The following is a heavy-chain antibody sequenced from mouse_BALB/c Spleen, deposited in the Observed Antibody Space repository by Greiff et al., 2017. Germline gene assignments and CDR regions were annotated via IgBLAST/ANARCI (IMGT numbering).Heavy chain of an antibody. V-gene: IGHV5-6*01. CDR2: ISSGGSYT. CDR1: GFTFSSYG. CDR3: ARHEDYYGSSPYAMDY. D-gene: IGHD1-1*01. J-gene: IGHJ4*01. Sequence: EVKVVESGGDLVKPGGSLKLSCAASGFTFSSYGMSWVRQTPDKRLEWVATISSGGSYTYYPDSVKGRFTISRDNAKNTLYLQMSSLKSEDTAMYYCARHEDYYGSSPYAMDYWGQGTSVTVSS.